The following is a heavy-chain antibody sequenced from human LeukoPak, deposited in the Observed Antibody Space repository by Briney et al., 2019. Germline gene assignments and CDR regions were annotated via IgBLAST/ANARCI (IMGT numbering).Heavy chain of an antibody. CDR3: AKSVAASYYYMDV. D-gene: IGHD4-23*01. CDR2: ISYEGSNK. Sequence: PGGSLRLSCAASGFTFNNYPMYWVRQAPGKGLERVAVISYEGSNKHYADSVKGRFTISRDNSKNTLYLQMNSLRSDDSAVYYCAKSVAASYYYMDVWGKGTTVTVSS. CDR1: GFTFNNYP. V-gene: IGHV3-30-3*02. J-gene: IGHJ6*03.